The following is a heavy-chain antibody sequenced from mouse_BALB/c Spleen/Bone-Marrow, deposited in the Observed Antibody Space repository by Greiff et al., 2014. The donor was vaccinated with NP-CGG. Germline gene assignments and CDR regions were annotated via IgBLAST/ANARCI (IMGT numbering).Heavy chain of an antibody. V-gene: IGHV1-26*01. J-gene: IGHJ4*01. D-gene: IGHD2-1*01. Sequence: VQLQQSGPELVKPGASVKMSCKASGYTFTDYYMKWVKQGHGKSLEWIGDINPNNGDTFYNQKFKGKATLTVDKSSSTAYMQLDSLTSEDSALYYCARSDYGYYYYAMDYWGQGTSVTVSS. CDR3: ARSDYGYYYYAMDY. CDR2: INPNNGDT. CDR1: GYTFTDYY.